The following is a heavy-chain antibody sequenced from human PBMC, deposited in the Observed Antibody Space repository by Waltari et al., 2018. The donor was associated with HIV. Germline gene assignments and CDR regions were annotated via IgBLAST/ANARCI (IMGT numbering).Heavy chain of an antibody. Sequence: EVQLVQSGAEVKKPGESLKISCKGSGYNFTNYWIGWVRQMPGKGLEWMGSIYPGDSDTRYSPSFQGQVTFSADKSISTAYLQWSSLKASDSAMYYCAKTYCGSTSCYSVFSYWGQGTLVTVSS. CDR3: AKTYCGSTSCYSVFSY. CDR2: IYPGDSDT. J-gene: IGHJ4*02. V-gene: IGHV5-51*01. D-gene: IGHD2-2*01. CDR1: GYNFTNYW.